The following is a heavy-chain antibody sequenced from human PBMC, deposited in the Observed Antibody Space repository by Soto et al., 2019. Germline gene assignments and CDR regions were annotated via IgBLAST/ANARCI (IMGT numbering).Heavy chain of an antibody. J-gene: IGHJ4*02. V-gene: IGHV1-46*03. CDR1: GYTFMRYY. Sequence: GASVKVSCKASGYTFMRYYMHWVRQAPGQGLEWMGMINPNGGSTSYAQKFQGRVTMTRDTSTGTVYMELSSLRSEDTAVYYCGKGDLQAYFYPYYRGRRNLVTVSS. CDR2: INPNGGST. D-gene: IGHD3-22*01. CDR3: GKGDLQAYFYPYY.